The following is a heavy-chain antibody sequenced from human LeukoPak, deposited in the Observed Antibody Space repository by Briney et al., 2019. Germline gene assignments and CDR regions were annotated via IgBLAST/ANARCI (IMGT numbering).Heavy chain of an antibody. J-gene: IGHJ6*03. Sequence: ASVKVSCKASGYTFTIYGISWVRQAPGQGLEWMGWISPYNGNTNYAQKFQGRVTMTRDMSTSIVYMERSSLRSEDTAVYYCARGPSDDSNLYYYSYMDVWGKGTTVTVSS. D-gene: IGHD2-21*02. CDR2: ISPYNGNT. V-gene: IGHV1-18*01. CDR1: GYTFTIYG. CDR3: ARGPSDDSNLYYYSYMDV.